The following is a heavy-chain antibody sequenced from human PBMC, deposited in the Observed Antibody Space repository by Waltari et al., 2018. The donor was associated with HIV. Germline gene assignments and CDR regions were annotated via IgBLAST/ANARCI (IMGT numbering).Heavy chain of an antibody. CDR1: GGTFSSYT. V-gene: IGHV1-69*08. Sequence: QVQLVQSGAEVKKPGSSVKVSCKASGGTFSSYTIRWVRRAPGQGLEWMGRIIPILGIANYAQKFQGRVTITADKSTSTAYMELSSLRSEDTAVYYCAREFYSSSSFWFDPWGQGTLVTVSS. D-gene: IGHD6-6*01. CDR3: AREFYSSSSFWFDP. CDR2: IIPILGIA. J-gene: IGHJ5*02.